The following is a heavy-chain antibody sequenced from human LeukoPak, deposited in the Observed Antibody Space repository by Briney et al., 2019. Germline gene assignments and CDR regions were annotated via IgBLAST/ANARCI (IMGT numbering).Heavy chain of an antibody. CDR2: IYTSGST. CDR3: AREALTVTTGGGYYYYYYMDV. Sequence: PSETLSLTCTVSGGSISSYYWSWIRQPAGKGLEWIGRIYTSGSTNYNPSLKSRVTMSVDTSKNQFSLKLSSVTAADTAVYYCAREALTVTTGGGYYYYYYMDVWGKGTTVTISS. J-gene: IGHJ6*03. D-gene: IGHD4-17*01. CDR1: GGSISSYY. V-gene: IGHV4-4*07.